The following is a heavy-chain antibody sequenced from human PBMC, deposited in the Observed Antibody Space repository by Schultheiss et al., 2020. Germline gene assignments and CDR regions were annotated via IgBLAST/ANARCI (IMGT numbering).Heavy chain of an antibody. CDR2: IKQDGSEK. J-gene: IGHJ4*02. Sequence: GGSLRLSCAASGFTFSSYWMNWVRQAPGKGLEWVANIKQDGSEKYYVDSVKGRFTISRDNAKNSLYLQMNSLRAEDTAVYYCARDVAGYSSGWYPDYWGQGTLVTVSS. D-gene: IGHD6-19*01. CDR3: ARDVAGYSSGWYPDY. CDR1: GFTFSSYW. V-gene: IGHV3-7*01.